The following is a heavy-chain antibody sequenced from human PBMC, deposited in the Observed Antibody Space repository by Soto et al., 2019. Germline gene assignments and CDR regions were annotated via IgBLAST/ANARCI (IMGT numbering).Heavy chain of an antibody. J-gene: IGHJ4*02. D-gene: IGHD2-15*01. CDR1: GFTFSSYL. CDR2: IKQDGSEK. Sequence: GGSLRLCCAASGFTFSSYLMSGVRQAPGKGLEWVANIKQDGSEKYYVDSVKGRFTISRDNAKNSLYLQMNSLRAEDTAVYYCAREYCSGGSCYPVSYFDYWGQGTLVTVSS. V-gene: IGHV3-7*03. CDR3: AREYCSGGSCYPVSYFDY.